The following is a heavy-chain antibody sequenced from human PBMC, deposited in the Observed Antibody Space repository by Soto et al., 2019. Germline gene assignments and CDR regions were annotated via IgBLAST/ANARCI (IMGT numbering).Heavy chain of an antibody. Sequence: QVQLVQSGGEVKKPGASVKVSCKASGDTVTKYGISWVRQAPGQGLEGLGWISFYNRHTNYALKFQDRIAFTTDTSPSTSSMGLRSLTSDDTAVYYCASATSIAVAGKETWGQGTLVTVSS. V-gene: IGHV1-18*01. CDR2: ISFYNRHT. J-gene: IGHJ4*02. CDR3: ASATSIAVAGKET. D-gene: IGHD6-19*01. CDR1: GDTVTKYG.